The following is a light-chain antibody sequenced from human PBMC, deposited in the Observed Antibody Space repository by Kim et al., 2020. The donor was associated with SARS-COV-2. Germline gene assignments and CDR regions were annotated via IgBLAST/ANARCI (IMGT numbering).Light chain of an antibody. CDR1: QSVSSIY. V-gene: IGKV3-20*01. CDR2: GAS. CDR3: QQYGSSPT. Sequence: LSPGERATLSCRASQSVSSIYLAWYQQKPGQAPRLLIYGASSRATGIPDRFSGSGSGTDFTLTISRLEPEDFAVYYCQQYGSSPTFGPGTKVDIK. J-gene: IGKJ3*01.